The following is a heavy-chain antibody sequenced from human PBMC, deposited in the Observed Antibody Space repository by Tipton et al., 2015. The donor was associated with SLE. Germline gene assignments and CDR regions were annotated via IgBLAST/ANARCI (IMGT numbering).Heavy chain of an antibody. Sequence: TLSLTCTVSGGSISSSSFYLAWIRQTPGKGLEWIGSEWLDMFSSGSTSYNPSLKSRVTISVDTSKNQFSLRLNSVTAADTAVYYCARDGMYYDSLTGFSPLNWFDPWGQGTLVTVSS. CDR3: ARDGMYYDSLTGFSPLNWFDP. V-gene: IGHV4-39*07. CDR1: GGSISSSSFY. CDR2: EWLDMFSSGST. J-gene: IGHJ5*02. D-gene: IGHD3-9*01.